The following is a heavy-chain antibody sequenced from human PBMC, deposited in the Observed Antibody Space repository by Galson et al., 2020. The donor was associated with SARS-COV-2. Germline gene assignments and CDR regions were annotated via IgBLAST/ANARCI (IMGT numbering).Heavy chain of an antibody. Sequence: GGSLRLSCAASGFTFSSYAMSWVRQAPGKGLEWVSVISGSGGVTYNADSVKGRFTISRDNSKNTLYLQMNSLRAEDTAVYYCAKGAHSSGWSMDHYMDVWGKGTTVTISS. D-gene: IGHD6-19*01. J-gene: IGHJ6*03. V-gene: IGHV3-23*01. CDR1: GFTFSSYA. CDR3: AKGAHSSGWSMDHYMDV. CDR2: ISGSGGVT.